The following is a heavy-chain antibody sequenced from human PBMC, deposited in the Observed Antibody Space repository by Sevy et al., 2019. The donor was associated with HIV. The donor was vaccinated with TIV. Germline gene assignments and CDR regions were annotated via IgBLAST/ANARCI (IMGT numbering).Heavy chain of an antibody. CDR2: VWYDGSDK. CDR1: GFSFSSYG. J-gene: IGHJ4*02. CDR3: ARDSGLQLFRY. D-gene: IGHD1-1*01. Sequence: GGSLRLSCAASGFSFSSYGMHWVRQAPGKGLEWVALVWYDGSDKYYADSVKGRFTISRVNSKNTLYLQMNSLRVEDTAVYYCARDSGLQLFRYWGQGTLVTVSS. V-gene: IGHV3-33*01.